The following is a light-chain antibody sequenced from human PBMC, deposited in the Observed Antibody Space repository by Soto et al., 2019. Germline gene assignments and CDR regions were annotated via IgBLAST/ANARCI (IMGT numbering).Light chain of an antibody. Sequence: QSVLTQPASVSGSPGQSITISCTGASSDVDGYNYVSWYQHHPGKAPKLIIYEVSNRPSGVSNRFSGSKSGNTASLTISGLQAEDEADYYCSSYTSSNTLYVFATGTKVTVL. J-gene: IGLJ1*01. CDR1: SSDVDGYNY. CDR3: SSYTSSNTLYV. CDR2: EVS. V-gene: IGLV2-14*01.